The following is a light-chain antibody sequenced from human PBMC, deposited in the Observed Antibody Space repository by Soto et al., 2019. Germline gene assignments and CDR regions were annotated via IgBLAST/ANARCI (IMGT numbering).Light chain of an antibody. J-gene: IGKJ1*01. CDR3: QQSGK. V-gene: IGKV1-5*03. CDR2: KAS. Sequence: DIPLTQSPSTLSASVGDRVTITCRASQTISSWLAWYQQKPGKAPKLLIYKASSLESGAPSRFSGSGSGTEFTLTISSLQPDDFATYYCQQSGKFGQGTKVEIK. CDR1: QTISSW.